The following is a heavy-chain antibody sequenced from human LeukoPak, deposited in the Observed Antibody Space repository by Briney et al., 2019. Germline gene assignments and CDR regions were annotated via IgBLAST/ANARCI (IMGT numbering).Heavy chain of an antibody. CDR3: AKPYYYGSRSYMDY. J-gene: IGHJ4*02. CDR1: GFTSSSYG. Sequence: PGGSLRLSCAASGFTSSSYGMHWVRQAPGKGLEWVAVISYDGSNTYYADSVKGQFTISRDNSKNMLYLQMNSLGAEDTAVYYCAKPYYYGSRSYMDYWGQGTLVTVSS. D-gene: IGHD3-10*01. CDR2: ISYDGSNT. V-gene: IGHV3-30*18.